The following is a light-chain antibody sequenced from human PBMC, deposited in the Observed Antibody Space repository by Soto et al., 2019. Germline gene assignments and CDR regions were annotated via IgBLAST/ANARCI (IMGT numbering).Light chain of an antibody. CDR1: QRITTY. V-gene: IGKV1-39*01. CDR3: QQSYSTPYT. J-gene: IGKJ2*01. CDR2: TAA. Sequence: IHMTQSPSSLSASVGDRVTITCRASQRITTYLNWYQQKPGKAPKLLISTAATLQGGVPSRFSGSGCGTDFTPTITTLQPEDFATSFGQQSYSTPYTFGQGTKLDIK.